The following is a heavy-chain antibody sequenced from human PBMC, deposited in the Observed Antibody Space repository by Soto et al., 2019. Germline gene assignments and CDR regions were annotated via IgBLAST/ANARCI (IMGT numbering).Heavy chain of an antibody. D-gene: IGHD2-2*01. Sequence: ASVKVSCKASGYTFTSYGISWVRQAPGQGLEWMGWISAYNGNTNYAQKLQGRVTMTTDTSTSTAYMELRSLRSDDTAVYYCARDSKEYQLRYYYYYYGMDVWGQGTTVTVSS. V-gene: IGHV1-18*04. CDR2: ISAYNGNT. J-gene: IGHJ6*02. CDR3: ARDSKEYQLRYYYYYYGMDV. CDR1: GYTFTSYG.